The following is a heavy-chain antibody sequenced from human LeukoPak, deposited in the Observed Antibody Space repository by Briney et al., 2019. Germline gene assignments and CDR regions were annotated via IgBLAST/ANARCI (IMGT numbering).Heavy chain of an antibody. CDR3: ARGAVEGATTLGAFDI. Sequence: GESLKISCKGSGYSFTSYWNGWVRQMPGKGLEGVGIIYPGDSDTRYSPSFQGQVTISADKSISTAYLQWSSLKASDTAMYYCARGAVEGATTLGAFDIWGQGTMVTVSS. CDR1: GYSFTSYW. J-gene: IGHJ3*02. D-gene: IGHD1-26*01. CDR2: IYPGDSDT. V-gene: IGHV5-51*01.